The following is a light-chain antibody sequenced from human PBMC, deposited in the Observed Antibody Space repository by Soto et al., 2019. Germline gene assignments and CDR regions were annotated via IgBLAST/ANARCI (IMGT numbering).Light chain of an antibody. V-gene: IGKV3-15*01. J-gene: IGKJ1*01. CDR2: GAS. CDR1: QSVRIN. CDR3: QHYNNWPPCT. Sequence: DIIMTQSPATLSVSPGDRVTLSCRASQSVRINLAWYQQAPGQAPRLLIYGASTRATGIPARFSGSGSGTEFTLTISSLQSEDFAVYYCQHYNNWPPCTFGQGTKVEIK.